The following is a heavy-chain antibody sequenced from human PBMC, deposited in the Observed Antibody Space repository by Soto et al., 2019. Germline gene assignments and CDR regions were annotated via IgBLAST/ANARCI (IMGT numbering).Heavy chain of an antibody. CDR2: ISSRSSYI. CDR3: ASWPDAFDI. CDR1: GFTFSSYS. V-gene: IGHV3-21*01. Sequence: EVQLVESGGGLVKPGGSLRLSCAAGGFTFSSYSMNWVRQAPGKGLEWVSSISSRSSYIYYADSVKGRFTISRDNAKNSLYLQMNSLRAEDTAVYYCASWPDAFDIWGQGTMVTASS. J-gene: IGHJ3*02.